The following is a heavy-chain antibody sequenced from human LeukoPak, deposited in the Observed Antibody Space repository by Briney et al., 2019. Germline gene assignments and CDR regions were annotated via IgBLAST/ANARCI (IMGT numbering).Heavy chain of an antibody. CDR2: INSDGSST. Sequence: GGSLRLSCAASGFTFSSYWMHWARGAPGKGLVWVSRINSDGSSTSYADSVKGRFTISRDNAKNTLYLQMNSLRAEDTAVYYCARGYCSGGSCYGSPGKRWGQGTLVTVSS. CDR3: ARGYCSGGSCYGSPGKR. J-gene: IGHJ4*02. D-gene: IGHD2-15*01. V-gene: IGHV3-74*01. CDR1: GFTFSSYW.